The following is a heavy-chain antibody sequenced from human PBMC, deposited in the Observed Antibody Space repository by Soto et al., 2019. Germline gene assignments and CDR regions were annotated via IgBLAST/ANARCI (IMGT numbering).Heavy chain of an antibody. V-gene: IGHV3-23*01. D-gene: IGHD6-19*01. CDR2: IGSRGDST. CDR3: AKDLIYGYNSGRPFDS. J-gene: IGHJ4*02. Sequence: EVQLLESGGGLVQPGGSLRLSCAASGFTFSSFAMSWFRQAPGKGLEWVSAIGSRGDSTYYADSVKGRFTISRDNSKNTLYLQMNSLRAEDTAVYYCAKDLIYGYNSGRPFDSWGQGTLVTVSS. CDR1: GFTFSSFA.